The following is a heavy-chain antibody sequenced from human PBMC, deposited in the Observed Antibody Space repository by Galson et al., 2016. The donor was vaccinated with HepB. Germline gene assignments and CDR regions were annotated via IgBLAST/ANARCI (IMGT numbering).Heavy chain of an antibody. D-gene: IGHD3-10*01. CDR3: AKNLVPYGGYYFYAMDI. CDR1: GFTFSSYA. Sequence: SLRLSCAASGFTFSSYAMNWVRQAPGKGLEWVSALSGGVGSTFYADSVKGRFTISRDNSKNTLYLQMNSLRAEDSAVDYCAKNLVPYGGYYFYAMDIWGPGTTVTVSS. CDR2: LSGGVGST. V-gene: IGHV3-23*01. J-gene: IGHJ6*02.